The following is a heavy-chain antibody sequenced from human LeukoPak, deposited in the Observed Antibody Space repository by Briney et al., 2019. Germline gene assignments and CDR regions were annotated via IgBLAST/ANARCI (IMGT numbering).Heavy chain of an antibody. D-gene: IGHD5-12*01. CDR1: GGSISSYY. CDR3: ARGGGYSGYDFGY. V-gene: IGHV4-59*01. J-gene: IGHJ4*02. CDR2: IYYSGST. Sequence: SETLSLTCTVSGGSISSYYWSWIRQPPGKGLEWIGYIYYSGSTNYNPSLKSRVTISVDTSKNQFSLNLSSVTAADTAVYYCARGGGYSGYDFGYWGQGTLVSVSS.